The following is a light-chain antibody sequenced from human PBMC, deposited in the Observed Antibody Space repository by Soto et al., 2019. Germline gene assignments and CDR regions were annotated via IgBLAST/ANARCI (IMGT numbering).Light chain of an antibody. CDR3: QQYGSSPGT. CDR1: QSVRSN. Sequence: EIVMTQSPATLSVSPGERATLSCRASQSVRSNLAWYQQKPGQAPRLLIYDASTRASGVPDRFSGSGSGTEFTLTISSLQSEDFALYYCQQYGSSPGTFGQGTKVDIK. V-gene: IGKV3-15*01. CDR2: DAS. J-gene: IGKJ1*01.